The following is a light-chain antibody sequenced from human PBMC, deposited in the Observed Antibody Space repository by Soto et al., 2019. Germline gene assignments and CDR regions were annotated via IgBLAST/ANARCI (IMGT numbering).Light chain of an antibody. CDR3: LLYSGGARL. Sequence: QAVVSQEPSLTVSPGGTVTLTCTSSTGAVTSGNYPNWFQQKPGQPPRPLIHSTDNKHSWTPARFSGSLLGGKAALTLSGAQPEDEAAYFCLLYSGGARLFGGGTQVPVL. J-gene: IGLJ2*01. CDR2: STD. CDR1: TGAVTSGNY. V-gene: IGLV7-43*01.